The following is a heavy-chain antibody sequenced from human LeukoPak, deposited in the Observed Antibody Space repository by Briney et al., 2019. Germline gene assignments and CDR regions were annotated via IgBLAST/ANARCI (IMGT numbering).Heavy chain of an antibody. D-gene: IGHD1-7*01. V-gene: IGHV4-39*01. CDR1: GGSISSSSYY. J-gene: IGHJ4*02. CDR2: IYYSGST. Sequence: KPSETLSLTCTVSGGSISSSSYYWGWIRQPPGKGLEWIGSIYYSGSTYYNPSLKSRVTISVDTSKNQFSLKLSSVTAADTAVYYCARLLNYAVDYWGQGTLVTVSS. CDR3: ARLLNYAVDY.